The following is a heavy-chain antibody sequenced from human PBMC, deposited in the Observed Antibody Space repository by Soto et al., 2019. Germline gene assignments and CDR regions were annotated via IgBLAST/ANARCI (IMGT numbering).Heavy chain of an antibody. J-gene: IGHJ4*02. CDR3: EKSQESRYDFWSTSY. CDR1: GFTFSSYA. V-gene: IGHV3-23*01. CDR2: ISGSGGST. Sequence: GGSLRLSCAASGFTFSSYAMSWVRQAPGKGLEWVSAISGSGGSTYYADSVKGRFTISRDNSKNTLYLQMNSLRAEDTAVYYCEKSQESRYDFWSTSYWGQGTLVTVYS. D-gene: IGHD3-3*01.